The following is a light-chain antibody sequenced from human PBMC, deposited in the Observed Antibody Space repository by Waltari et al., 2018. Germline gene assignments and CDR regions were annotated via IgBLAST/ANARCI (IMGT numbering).Light chain of an antibody. V-gene: IGKV4-1*01. CDR1: QSGLHASNNWHY. J-gene: IGKJ4*01. CDR2: CAS. Sequence: DIVMTQSPDSLAFSLGERATISYKSIQSGLHASNNWHYLAWYQQRPGQSPKLLISCASARQSGVPDRFSGGGSAADFTLTITSLQAEDVATYYGQQYCTPLTFGGGTKVAIK. CDR3: QQYCTPLT.